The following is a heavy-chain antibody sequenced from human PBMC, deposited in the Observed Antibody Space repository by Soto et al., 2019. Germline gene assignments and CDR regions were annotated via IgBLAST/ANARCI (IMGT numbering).Heavy chain of an antibody. CDR3: ARDHSSGFFDY. Sequence: QVQLVESGGGVVQPGRSLRLSCAASGFTFSSYAMHWVRQAPGKGLEWVAVISYDGSNKYYAASVKGRFTISRDNSKNTLYLQMNSLRAEDTAVYYCARDHSSGFFDYWGQGTLVTVSS. V-gene: IGHV3-30-3*01. CDR1: GFTFSSYA. CDR2: ISYDGSNK. D-gene: IGHD6-19*01. J-gene: IGHJ4*02.